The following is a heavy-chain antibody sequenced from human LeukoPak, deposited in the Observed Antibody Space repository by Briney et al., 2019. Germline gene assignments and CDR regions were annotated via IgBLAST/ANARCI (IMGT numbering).Heavy chain of an antibody. D-gene: IGHD2-2*01. CDR2: IYSGGTT. Sequence: GGSLRLSCAASGVTVSSNYMNWVRQAPGKGLEWVSVIYSGGTTYYADSVKGRFTISRDNSENTLYLQMNTLRAEDTAVYYCARAGGSIKPFDYWGQGTLVTVSS. V-gene: IGHV3-53*01. CDR1: GVTVSSNY. J-gene: IGHJ4*02. CDR3: ARAGGSIKPFDY.